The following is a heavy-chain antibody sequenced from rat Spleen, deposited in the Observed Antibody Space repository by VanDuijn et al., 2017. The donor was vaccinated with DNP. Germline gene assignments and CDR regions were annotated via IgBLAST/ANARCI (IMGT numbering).Heavy chain of an antibody. J-gene: IGHJ3*01. Sequence: EVQLVESGGGPVQPGRSLKLSCVASGFIFSNHWMTWIRQAPGKGLEWVASITNTGGSTYYPDSVKGRFTISRDNAKSTLYLQMDSLRSEDTATYYWTTGSYYGYWFAYWGQGTLVTVSS. CDR3: TTGSYYGYWFAY. D-gene: IGHD1-7*01. V-gene: IGHV5-31*01. CDR1: GFIFSNHW. CDR2: ITNTGGST.